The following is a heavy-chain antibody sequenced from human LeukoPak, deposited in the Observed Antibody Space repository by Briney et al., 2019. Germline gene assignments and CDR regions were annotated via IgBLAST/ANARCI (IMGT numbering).Heavy chain of an antibody. Sequence: ASVRVSCKASGYTFANFGITWVRQAPGQGLEWMGWISVYNGNANYAQNLQGRVTLTTDTSTSTAYMELRSLRSDDTALYYCARTCSSSSCYMVHWGQGTLVTVSS. V-gene: IGHV1-18*01. CDR2: ISVYNGNA. CDR1: GYTFANFG. J-gene: IGHJ4*02. CDR3: ARTCSSSSCYMVH. D-gene: IGHD2-2*02.